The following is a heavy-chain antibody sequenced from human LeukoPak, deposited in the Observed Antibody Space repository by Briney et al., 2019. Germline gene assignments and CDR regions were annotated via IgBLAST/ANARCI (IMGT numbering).Heavy chain of an antibody. D-gene: IGHD2-2*01. CDR1: GFTFSSYG. CDR2: ISYDGSYK. CDR3: AKGKTRYCTSTGCYEGLDY. V-gene: IGHV3-30*18. Sequence: PGRSLRLACAASGFTFSSYGILWVRQAPGKGLEWVAVISYDGSYKYYVDSVEGRFTISRDNSKNTLYLQMNSLRVEDTAVYYCAKGKTRYCTSTGCYEGLDYWGQGTLVTVSS. J-gene: IGHJ4*02.